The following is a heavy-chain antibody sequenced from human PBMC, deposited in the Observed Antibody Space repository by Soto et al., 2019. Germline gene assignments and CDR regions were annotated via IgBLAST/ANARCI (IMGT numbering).Heavy chain of an antibody. V-gene: IGHV4-4*02. CDR1: GGSISSSNW. CDR3: ARVVGGYYYGMDV. J-gene: IGHJ6*02. CDR2: IYHSGST. D-gene: IGHD2-2*01. Sequence: QVQLQESGPGLVKPSGTLSLTCAVSGGSISSSNWWSWVRQPPGKGLEWIGEIYHSGSTNYNPSLSGRVTISVDKSKPQFSLKLSSVTAADTAVYYCARVVGGYYYGMDVWGQGTTVTVSS.